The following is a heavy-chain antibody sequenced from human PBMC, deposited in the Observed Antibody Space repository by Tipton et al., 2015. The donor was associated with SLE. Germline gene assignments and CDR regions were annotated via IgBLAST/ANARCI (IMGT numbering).Heavy chain of an antibody. J-gene: IGHJ4*02. CDR2: ISYDGSNK. Sequence: SLRLSCAASGFTFSSYAMHWVRQAPGKGLEWVAVISYDGSNKYYADSVKGRFTISRVNSKNTLYLQMNSLRAEDTAVYYCARDNRATIFGTGGYFDYWGQGTLVTVSS. CDR1: GFTFSSYA. CDR3: ARDNRATIFGTGGYFDY. D-gene: IGHD3-3*01. V-gene: IGHV3-30-3*01.